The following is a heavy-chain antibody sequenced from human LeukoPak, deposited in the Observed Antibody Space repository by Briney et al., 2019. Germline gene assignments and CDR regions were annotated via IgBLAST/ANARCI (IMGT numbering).Heavy chain of an antibody. J-gene: IGHJ6*02. Sequence: SSETLSLTCAVSGGSISSYYWSWIRQPPGKGLEWIGYIYYSGSTNYNPSLKSRVTISVDTSKNQFSLKLSSVTAADTAVYYCARDAGSRSVWDVWGQGTTVNFSS. CDR3: ARDAGSRSVWDV. CDR1: GGSISSYY. V-gene: IGHV4-59*01. D-gene: IGHD6-13*01. CDR2: IYYSGST.